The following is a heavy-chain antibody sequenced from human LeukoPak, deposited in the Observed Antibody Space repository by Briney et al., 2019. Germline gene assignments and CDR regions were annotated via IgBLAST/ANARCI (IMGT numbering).Heavy chain of an antibody. D-gene: IGHD5-24*01. CDR2: ISSSGSTI. V-gene: IGHV3-11*04. CDR3: ARDRERWLRGYFDY. Sequence: PGGSLRLSCAASGFTFSDYYVSWIRQAPGKGLEWVSCISSSGSTIYYADSVKGRFTISRDNAKNSLYLQMNSLRAEGTAVYYCARDRERWLRGYFDYWGQGTLVTVSS. CDR1: GFTFSDYY. J-gene: IGHJ4*02.